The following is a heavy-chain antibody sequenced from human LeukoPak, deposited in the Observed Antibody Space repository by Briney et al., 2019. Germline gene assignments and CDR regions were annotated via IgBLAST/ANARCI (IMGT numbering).Heavy chain of an antibody. CDR1: GFTFSNYT. V-gene: IGHV3-21*01. D-gene: IGHD3-22*01. CDR2: ISSSSSYI. Sequence: GGSLRLSCAASGFTFSNYTMNWVRQAPGQGLEWVSSISSSSSYIYYADSMQGRFTISRDNSKNSLCLQMNSLRAEDTAVYYCVSVPYYYHSCFWGQGTLVTVSS. CDR3: VSVPYYYHSCF. J-gene: IGHJ4*02.